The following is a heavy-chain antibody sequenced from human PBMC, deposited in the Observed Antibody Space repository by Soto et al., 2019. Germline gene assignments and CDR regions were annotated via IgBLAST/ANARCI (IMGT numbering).Heavy chain of an antibody. CDR1: GGSISSYY. J-gene: IGHJ4*02. D-gene: IGHD3-10*01. Sequence: PSETLSLTCTVSGGSISSYYWSWIRQPPGKGLEWIGYIYYSGSTNYNPSLKSRVTISVDTSKNQFSLKLSSVTAADTAVYYCARSRNYYGSNTPDYWGQGTLVTVSS. V-gene: IGHV4-59*01. CDR2: IYYSGST. CDR3: ARSRNYYGSNTPDY.